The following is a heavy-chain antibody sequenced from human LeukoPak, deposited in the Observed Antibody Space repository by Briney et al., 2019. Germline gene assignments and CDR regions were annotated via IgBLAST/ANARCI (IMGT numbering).Heavy chain of an antibody. D-gene: IGHD3-22*01. CDR1: GFTFDDYA. J-gene: IGHJ4*02. Sequence: GGSLRLSCAASGFTFDDYAMHWVRQAPGKGLEWVSLISWDGGSTYYADSVKGRFTISRDNSKNSLYLQMNSLRAEDTALYYCAKDATYYYDSSGYYPDYWGQGTLVTVSS. CDR2: ISWDGGST. V-gene: IGHV3-43D*03. CDR3: AKDATYYYDSSGYYPDY.